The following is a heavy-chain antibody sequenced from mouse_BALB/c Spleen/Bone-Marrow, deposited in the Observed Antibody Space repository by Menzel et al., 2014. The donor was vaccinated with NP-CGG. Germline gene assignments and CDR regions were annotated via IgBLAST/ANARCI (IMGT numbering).Heavy chain of an antibody. CDR3: AREGLRRRAAMDY. V-gene: IGHV5-9-4*01. J-gene: IGHJ4*01. CDR2: ISSGGSYT. CDR1: GFTFSSYA. D-gene: IGHD2-4*01. Sequence: EVQLQRSGGGLVKPGGSLKLSCAASGFTFSSYAMSWVRQSPEKRLEWVAEISSGGSYTYYPDTVTGRFTISRDNAKNTLYLEMSSLRSEDTAMYYCAREGLRRRAAMDYWGQGTSVTVSS.